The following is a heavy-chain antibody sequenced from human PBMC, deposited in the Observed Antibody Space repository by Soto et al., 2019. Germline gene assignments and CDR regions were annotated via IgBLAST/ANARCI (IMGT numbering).Heavy chain of an antibody. CDR3: TNYAFNGNPKPGEFEQ. Sequence: GGSLRLSCATSGFSFSNYPMTWVRQAPGKGLEWVSTISARGDKTYYAGSVKGRFTVSRDNSKNTLYLQMNTLGAEDTAIYYCTNYAFNGNPKPGEFEQWGQGTQVTVS. J-gene: IGHJ4*02. D-gene: IGHD3-3*01. V-gene: IGHV3-23*01. CDR2: ISARGDKT. CDR1: GFSFSNYP.